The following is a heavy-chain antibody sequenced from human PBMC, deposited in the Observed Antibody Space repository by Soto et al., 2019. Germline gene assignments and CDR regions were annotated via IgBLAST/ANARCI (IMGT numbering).Heavy chain of an antibody. V-gene: IGHV4-31*03. CDR2: IYYSGST. D-gene: IGHD3-3*01. CDR3: ARDGHGGYDFWSGYRYNWFDP. J-gene: IGHJ5*02. CDR1: GGSISSGGYY. Sequence: SETLSLTCTVSGGSISSGGYYWSWIRQHPGKGLEWIGYIYYSGSTYYNPSLKSRVTISVDTSKNQFSLKLSSVTAADTAVYYCARDGHGGYDFWSGYRYNWFDPWGQGTVVTVSS.